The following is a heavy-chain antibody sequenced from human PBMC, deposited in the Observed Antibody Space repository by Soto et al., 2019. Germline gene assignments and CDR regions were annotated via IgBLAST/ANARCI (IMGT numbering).Heavy chain of an antibody. J-gene: IGHJ3*02. CDR3: TRDQYDRAVYYWFPAI. CDR1: GFSINSYA. D-gene: IGHD3-22*01. V-gene: IGHV3-23*01. CDR2: VSLSGAT. Sequence: DVQLLESGGGLVQPGGSLRLYCAASGFSINSYATSWARQAPGKGLEWVSAVSLSGATYYANFVEGRFSISRDNSKNTLYLQMNSLRDEDTAVYFCTRDQYDRAVYYWFPAIWVPGTMLTVS.